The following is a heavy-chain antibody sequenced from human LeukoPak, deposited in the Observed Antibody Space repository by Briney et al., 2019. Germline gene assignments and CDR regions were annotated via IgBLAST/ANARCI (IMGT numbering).Heavy chain of an antibody. CDR1: GFTFSSYA. V-gene: IGHV3-23*01. CDR3: AKIRGITMIVVVTEDY. D-gene: IGHD3-22*01. CDR2: ISGSGGST. Sequence: GGSLRLSCAASGFTFSSYAMSWVRQAPGRGLEWVSAISGSGGSTYYADSVKGRFTISRDNSKNKLYLQMNSLRAEDTAVYYCAKIRGITMIVVVTEDYWGQGTLVTVSS. J-gene: IGHJ4*02.